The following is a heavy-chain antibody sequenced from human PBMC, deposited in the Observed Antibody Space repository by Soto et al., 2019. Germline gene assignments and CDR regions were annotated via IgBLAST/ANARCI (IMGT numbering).Heavy chain of an antibody. D-gene: IGHD2-8*02. V-gene: IGHV4-59*01. Sequence: SETLSLTCTVSGGSISSYYWSWIRQPPGKGLEWIGYIYYSGSTNYNPSLKSRVTISVDTSKNQFSLKLSSVTAADTAVYYCARDTGDAFDIWGQGSMVTVSS. CDR3: ARDTGDAFDI. CDR2: IYYSGST. J-gene: IGHJ3*02. CDR1: GGSISSYY.